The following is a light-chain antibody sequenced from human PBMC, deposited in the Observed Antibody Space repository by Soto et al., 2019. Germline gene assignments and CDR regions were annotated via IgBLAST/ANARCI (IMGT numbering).Light chain of an antibody. CDR1: QGIGTY. Sequence: AIRMTQSPSSLSASIGDRVTITCRASQGIGTYLAWYQQEPGKAPNLLIYAASILESGVPSRFSGSGSGSDFTLTISNLQSEDFATYYCQQYYTYPRTFGQGTKVEIK. CDR3: QQYYTYPRT. V-gene: IGKV1-8*01. J-gene: IGKJ1*01. CDR2: AAS.